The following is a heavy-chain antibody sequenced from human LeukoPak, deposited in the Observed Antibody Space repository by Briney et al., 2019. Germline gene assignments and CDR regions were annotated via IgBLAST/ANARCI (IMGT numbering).Heavy chain of an antibody. J-gene: IGHJ5*02. CDR3: ARRFSGDYGVPLHNCFDP. CDR1: GGSIRSSTYY. CDR2: IYYSGST. D-gene: IGHD4/OR15-4a*01. V-gene: IGHV4-39*02. Sequence: SETLSLTCTVSGGSIRSSTYYWAWIRQPPGKGLEWIGNIYYSGSTYYNPYLKIRVTISVATSKNHFSLKLSSVTATDTAVSYCARRFSGDYGVPLHNCFDPWGQRTLVTVSS.